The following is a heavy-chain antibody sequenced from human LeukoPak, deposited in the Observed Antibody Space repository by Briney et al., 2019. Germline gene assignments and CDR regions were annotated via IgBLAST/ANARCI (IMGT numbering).Heavy chain of an antibody. CDR2: ISSSSGYT. J-gene: IGHJ4*02. D-gene: IGHD6-13*01. Sequence: KPGGSLRLSCAASGFTFSDYYMSWIRQAPGKGLEWVSYISSSSGYTTYSDSVKGRFTISRDNAKNSLYLQMNSLRAEDTAVYYCARDLGYGSIGLYHYFAYWGQGTLVTVSS. CDR3: ARDLGYGSIGLYHYFAY. CDR1: GFTFSDYY. V-gene: IGHV3-11*06.